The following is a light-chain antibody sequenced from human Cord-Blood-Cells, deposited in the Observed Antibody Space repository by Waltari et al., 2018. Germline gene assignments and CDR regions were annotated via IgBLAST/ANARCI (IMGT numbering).Light chain of an antibody. Sequence: QSALPQPASVSGSPGQSITISCTGTSSDVGSYHLVSWYQQHPGNAPKLMIYEGSKRPSGVSKRFSGSKSGNTACLTISGLQAEDEADYYCCSYAGSSTFHVVFGGGTKLTVL. CDR2: EGS. J-gene: IGLJ2*01. CDR1: SSDVGSYHL. V-gene: IGLV2-23*03. CDR3: CSYAGSSTFHVV.